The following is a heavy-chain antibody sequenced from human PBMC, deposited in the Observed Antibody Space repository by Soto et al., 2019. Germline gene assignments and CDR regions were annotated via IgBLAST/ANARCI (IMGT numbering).Heavy chain of an antibody. J-gene: IGHJ5*02. D-gene: IGHD1-7*01. CDR2: IIPAFGTA. V-gene: IGHV1-69*01. CDR3: ARGIEPQLQLPYKWFDP. CDR1: GGAFSSYV. Sequence: QVQLVQSGAEVKKPGSSVKVSCKASGGAFSSYVINWVRQAPGQGLEWMGGIIPAFGTANFAQKFQGRVTLTADESTSTAYMELSNLRSEDTAVYYCARGIEPQLQLPYKWFDPWGQATLVTVSS.